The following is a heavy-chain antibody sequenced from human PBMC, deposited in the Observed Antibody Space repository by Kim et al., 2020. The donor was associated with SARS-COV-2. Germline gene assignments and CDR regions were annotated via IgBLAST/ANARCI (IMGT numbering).Heavy chain of an antibody. CDR2: INHSGST. CDR3: ARGGGADKNYYYYYYMDV. D-gene: IGHD1-26*01. J-gene: IGHJ6*03. CDR1: GGSFSGYY. Sequence: SETLSLTCAVYGGSFSGYYWSWIRQPPGKGLEWIGEINHSGSTNYNPSLKSRVTISVDTSKNQFSLKLSSVTAADTAVYYCARGGGADKNYYYYYYMDVWGKGTTVTVSS. V-gene: IGHV4-34*01.